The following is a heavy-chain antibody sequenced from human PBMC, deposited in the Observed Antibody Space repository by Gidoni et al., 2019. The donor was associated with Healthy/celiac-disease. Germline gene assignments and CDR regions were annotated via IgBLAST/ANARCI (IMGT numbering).Heavy chain of an antibody. Sequence: EVQLVQSGAEVKKPGESLKISCKGSGYSFTSYWLGWVRQMPGKGLEWMGIIYPGDSDTRYSPSFQGQVTISADKSISTAYLQWSSLKASDTAMYYCASAYHCSSTSCYTFDYWGQGTLVTVSS. D-gene: IGHD2-2*02. CDR2: IYPGDSDT. J-gene: IGHJ4*02. V-gene: IGHV5-51*01. CDR1: GYSFTSYW. CDR3: ASAYHCSSTSCYTFDY.